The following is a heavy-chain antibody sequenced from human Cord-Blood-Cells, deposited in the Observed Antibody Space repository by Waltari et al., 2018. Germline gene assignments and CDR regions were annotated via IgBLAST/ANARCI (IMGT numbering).Heavy chain of an antibody. CDR2: INHSGST. CDR3: AGIRQNDYGDYVDYHYGMDV. D-gene: IGHD4-17*01. CDR1: GGSFSGYY. J-gene: IGHJ6*02. Sequence: QVQLQQWGAGLLKPSETLSLTCAVYGGSFSGYYWSWIRPPPGKGLEWIGEINHSGSTNYNPSLKSRVTISVDTSKNQFSLKLSSVTAADTAVYYCAGIRQNDYGDYVDYHYGMDVWGQGTTVTVSS. V-gene: IGHV4-34*01.